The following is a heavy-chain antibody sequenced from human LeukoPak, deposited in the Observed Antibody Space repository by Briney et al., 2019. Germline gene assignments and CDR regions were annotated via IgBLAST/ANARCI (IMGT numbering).Heavy chain of an antibody. CDR2: ISGSGGST. J-gene: IGHJ4*02. Sequence: PGGSLRVSCAASGFTFSSYAMSWVRQAPGKGLEWVSAISGSGGSTYYADSVKGRFTISRDNSKNMLYLQVNSLRAEDTAVYYCAKDSPRGSYSPDFDYWGQGTLVTVSS. CDR3: AKDSPRGSYSPDFDY. D-gene: IGHD1-26*01. V-gene: IGHV3-23*01. CDR1: GFTFSSYA.